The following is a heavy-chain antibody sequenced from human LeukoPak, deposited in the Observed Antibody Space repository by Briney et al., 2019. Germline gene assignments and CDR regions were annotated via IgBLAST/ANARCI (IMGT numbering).Heavy chain of an antibody. Sequence: KPSQTLSLTCTVSGGSISSGDYYWSRIRQPPGKGLEWIAYMYYSGSTYYNPSLKSRVTMSADTSKNQFSLKLSSVTAADTAVYYCARPYYYDSRIDPWGQGTLVTVSS. D-gene: IGHD3-22*01. CDR2: MYYSGST. J-gene: IGHJ5*02. V-gene: IGHV4-30-4*01. CDR3: ARPYYYDSRIDP. CDR1: GGSISSGDYY.